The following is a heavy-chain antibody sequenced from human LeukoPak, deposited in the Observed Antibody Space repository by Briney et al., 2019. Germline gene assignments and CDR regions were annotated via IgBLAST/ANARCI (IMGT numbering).Heavy chain of an antibody. J-gene: IGHJ4*02. CDR1: GGSISSYY. D-gene: IGHD3-22*01. Sequence: SETLSLTCTVSGGSISSYYWSWIRQPPGKGLEWIGYIYYSGSTNYNPSLKSRVTISVDTSKNQFSLKLSSVTAADTAVYYCARGLYYYDSSGYYRRGVGFDYWGQGTLVTVSS. V-gene: IGHV4-59*12. CDR2: IYYSGST. CDR3: ARGLYYYDSSGYYRRGVGFDY.